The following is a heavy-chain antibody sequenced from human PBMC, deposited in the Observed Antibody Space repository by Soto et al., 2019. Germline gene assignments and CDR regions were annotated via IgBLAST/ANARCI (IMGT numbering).Heavy chain of an antibody. CDR2: IYWNDEK. D-gene: IGHD6-19*01. J-gene: IGHJ4*02. CDR1: GFSLTTSGVG. Sequence: SGPTLVNPTQTLTLTCTFSGFSLTTSGVGVGWIRQPPGKALEWLALIYWNDEKRYSPSLKSRLTITKDTSRNQVVLTMINMDPVDTATYYCAHRLRWLANFDYWGQGTLVTVSS. CDR3: AHRLRWLANFDY. V-gene: IGHV2-5*01.